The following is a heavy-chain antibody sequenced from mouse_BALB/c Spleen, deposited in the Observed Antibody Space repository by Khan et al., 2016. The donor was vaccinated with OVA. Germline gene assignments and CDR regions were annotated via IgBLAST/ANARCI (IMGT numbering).Heavy chain of an antibody. CDR3: ASHLTGSFAY. V-gene: IGHV5-6*01. CDR2: MSSGGDYT. J-gene: IGHJ3*01. D-gene: IGHD4-1*01. CDR1: GFTFSSYS. Sequence: EVQLVESGGDLVKPGGSLKLSCAASGFTFSSYSMSWVRQIPDKRLEWVATMSSGGDYTYSPDSVKGRFTISRDNAKNTLYLQMRSLKSEDTAMYYCASHLTGSFAYWGQGTLVTVSA.